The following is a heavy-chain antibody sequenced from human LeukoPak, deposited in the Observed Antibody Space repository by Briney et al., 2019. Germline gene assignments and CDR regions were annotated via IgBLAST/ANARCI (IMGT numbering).Heavy chain of an antibody. V-gene: IGHV4-59*01. CDR1: GGSISNYY. Sequence: SETLSLTCTVSGGSISNYYWTWIRQPPGKGLEWIGDISYSGSTNYNPSLKSRVTISVDTSKNQFSLKLSSVTAADTAVYYCASYNYGSGSYYWGQGTLVTVSS. J-gene: IGHJ4*02. CDR2: ISYSGST. D-gene: IGHD3-10*01. CDR3: ASYNYGSGSYY.